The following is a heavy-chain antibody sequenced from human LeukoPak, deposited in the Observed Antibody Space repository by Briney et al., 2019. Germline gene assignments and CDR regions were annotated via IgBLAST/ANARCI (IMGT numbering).Heavy chain of an antibody. V-gene: IGHV1-69*13. CDR1: GGTFSSYA. D-gene: IGHD4-17*01. CDR3: ARPRGDYADPLVYYYYMDV. CDR2: IIPIFGTA. Sequence: HWASVKVSCKASGGTFSSYAISWVRQAPGQGLEWMGGIIPIFGTANYAQKFQGRVTITADESTSTAYMELSSLRSEDTAVYYCARPRGDYADPLVYYYYMDVWGKGTTVTVSS. J-gene: IGHJ6*03.